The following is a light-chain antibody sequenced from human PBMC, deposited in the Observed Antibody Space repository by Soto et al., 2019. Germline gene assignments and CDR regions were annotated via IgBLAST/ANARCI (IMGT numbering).Light chain of an antibody. Sequence: DIQMTQSPSTLSESVGDRVTITCGASQSISSWLAWYQQKPGKAPKLLIHKASSLQSGVPSRFSGSGSGTEFTLTISSLDPDDFATYYCQQYNGYGRFGQGTKVEIK. V-gene: IGKV1-5*03. CDR3: QQYNGYGR. CDR1: QSISSW. J-gene: IGKJ1*01. CDR2: KAS.